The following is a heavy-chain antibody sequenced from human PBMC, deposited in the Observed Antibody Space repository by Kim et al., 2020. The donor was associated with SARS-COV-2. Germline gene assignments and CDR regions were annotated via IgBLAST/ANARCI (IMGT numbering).Heavy chain of an antibody. V-gene: IGHV1-69*02. J-gene: IGHJ4*02. Sequence: NYAQKFQGRVTITADKSTSTAYMELSSLRSEDTAVYYCVEGLDSSSWYAYWGQGTLVTVSS. CDR3: VEGLDSSSWYAY. D-gene: IGHD6-13*01.